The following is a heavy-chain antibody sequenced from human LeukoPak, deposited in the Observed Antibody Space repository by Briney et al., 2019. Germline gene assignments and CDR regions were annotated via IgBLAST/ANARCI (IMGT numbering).Heavy chain of an antibody. CDR3: ASILYSSRWHYFDY. V-gene: IGHV4-59*08. CDR2: IYYSGST. D-gene: IGHD6-13*01. CDR1: GGSINNYY. J-gene: IGHJ4*02. Sequence: SETLSLTCTVSGGSINNYYWGWIRQPPGKGLEWIGYIYYSGSTNYNPSLKSRLTISLDTSKNQFSLKLSSVTAADTAVYYCASILYSSRWHYFDYWGQGTLVTVSS.